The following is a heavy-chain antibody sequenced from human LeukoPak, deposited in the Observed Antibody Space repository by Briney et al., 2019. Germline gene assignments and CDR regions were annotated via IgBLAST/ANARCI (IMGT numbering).Heavy chain of an antibody. J-gene: IGHJ4*02. V-gene: IGHV3-30*18. CDR1: GFTFSRYG. Sequence: GGSLRLSCTVSGFTFSRYGMHWLRQAPGKGLERVAGISYDGSNQHYGDSVKGRFTISRDNSKHTLYLQMNSLRGDDTAVYYCAKEGRRYFDYWGQGALVTVSS. CDR2: ISYDGSNQ. CDR3: AKEGRRYFDY.